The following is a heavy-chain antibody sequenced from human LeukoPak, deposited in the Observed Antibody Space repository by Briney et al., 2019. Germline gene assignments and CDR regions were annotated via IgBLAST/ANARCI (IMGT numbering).Heavy chain of an antibody. Sequence: SVKVSCKASGGTFSSYAISWVRQAPGQGLEWMGGIIPIFGTANYAQKFQGRVTITADESTSTAYMELSSLRSEDTAVHYCARLDYGDPPTTDYYYYGMDVWGQGTTVTVSS. V-gene: IGHV1-69*01. CDR1: GGTFSSYA. CDR2: IIPIFGTA. D-gene: IGHD4-17*01. CDR3: ARLDYGDPPTTDYYYYGMDV. J-gene: IGHJ6*02.